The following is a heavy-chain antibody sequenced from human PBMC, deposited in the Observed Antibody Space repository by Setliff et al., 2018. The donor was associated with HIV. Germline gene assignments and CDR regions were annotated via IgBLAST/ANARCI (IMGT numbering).Heavy chain of an antibody. Sequence: LSLTCTVSNASINSYYWSWIRQPAGRALEWIGRIYFSGRTNYNPSLKSRIKMSIDTSKNQFSLNLSSVTAAGTAIYFCARDPYCSGDGCFRYYQHWGRGTLVTVSS. CDR2: IYFSGRT. CDR3: ARDPYCSGDGCFRYYQH. CDR1: NASINSYY. J-gene: IGHJ1*01. D-gene: IGHD2-15*01. V-gene: IGHV4-4*07.